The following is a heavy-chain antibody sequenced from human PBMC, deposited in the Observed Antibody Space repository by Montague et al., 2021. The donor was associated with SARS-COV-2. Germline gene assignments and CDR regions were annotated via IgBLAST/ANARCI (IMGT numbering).Heavy chain of an antibody. D-gene: IGHD4-17*01. V-gene: IGHV4-59*08. CDR3: ARYLRVTTVTSDMYHYALDF. CDR1: GDSISNYS. J-gene: IGHJ6*02. CDR2: IYYSGST. Sequence: SETLSLTCSVSGDSISNYSWSWIRQSPGKGLEWIGDIYYSGSTNYNPSLKSRVTISVDTSKNQVSLKLTSVTAADTAVYYCARYLRVTTVTSDMYHYALDFWGQGTTVTVSS.